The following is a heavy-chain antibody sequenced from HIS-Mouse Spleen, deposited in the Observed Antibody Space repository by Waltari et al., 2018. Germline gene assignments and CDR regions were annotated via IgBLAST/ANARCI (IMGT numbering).Heavy chain of an antibody. D-gene: IGHD3-16*01. CDR3: ARELSGLYYFDY. CDR2: IIPIRGIA. J-gene: IGHJ4*02. Sequence: QVQLVQSGAEVKKPGSSVKVSCKASGGTFSSYAISWVRQAPGQGLEWMGRIIPIRGIANYAQKLQGRVTITADKSTSTAYMELSSLRSEDTAVYYCARELSGLYYFDYWGQGTLVTVSS. V-gene: IGHV1-69*04. CDR1: GGTFSSYA.